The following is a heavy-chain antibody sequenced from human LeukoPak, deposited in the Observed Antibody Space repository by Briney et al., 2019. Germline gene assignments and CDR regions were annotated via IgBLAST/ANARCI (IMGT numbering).Heavy chain of an antibody. CDR3: AGEDLWQWFDP. CDR1: GFTVSTSY. D-gene: IGHD3-3*01. Sequence: GGAVRLSCAASGFTVSTSYMSGVRQPPGRGLEGVSESYSGGSTYYAASVKGRFSISRDTSKNTVYLQMNSLRSEDTAVYYCAGEDLWQWFDPWGQGTLVTVSS. V-gene: IGHV3-53*05. CDR2: SYSGGST. J-gene: IGHJ5*02.